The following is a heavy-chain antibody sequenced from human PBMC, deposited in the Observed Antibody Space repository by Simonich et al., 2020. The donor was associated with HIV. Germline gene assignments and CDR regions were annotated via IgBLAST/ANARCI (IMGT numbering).Heavy chain of an antibody. Sequence: QVQLQQWGAGLLKPSETLSLTCAVYGGSFSGYYRSWIRQPPGKGPEWIGEINHSGKTIYNPALKGRVTISVEKSKNQFSLKLSSMTAADTAVYYCAAGHGLLRFLEWEGTYMDVWGKGTTVTVSS. CDR3: AAGHGLLRFLEWEGTYMDV. V-gene: IGHV4-34*01. CDR1: GGSFSGYY. D-gene: IGHD3-3*01. J-gene: IGHJ6*03. CDR2: INHSGKT.